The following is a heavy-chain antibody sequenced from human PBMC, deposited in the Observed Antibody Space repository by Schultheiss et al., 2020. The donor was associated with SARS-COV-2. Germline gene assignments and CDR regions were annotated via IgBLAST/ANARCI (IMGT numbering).Heavy chain of an antibody. J-gene: IGHJ1*01. D-gene: IGHD1-1*01. CDR1: GGSIASYY. Sequence: SETLSLTCTVSGGSIASYYWTWIRQSPGKGLEWIGYIYYSGSTNYNPSLKSRVTISVDTSKNQFSLKLSSVTAADTAVYYCARSGRYFQHWAQGTLVTVSS. CDR2: IYYSGST. V-gene: IGHV4-59*12. CDR3: ARSGRYFQH.